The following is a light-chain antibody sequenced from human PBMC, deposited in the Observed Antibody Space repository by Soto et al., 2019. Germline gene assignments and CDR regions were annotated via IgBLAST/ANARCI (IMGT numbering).Light chain of an antibody. V-gene: IGLV3-1*01. CDR1: KLGDKY. J-gene: IGLJ2*01. CDR3: QAWDSSSAV. Sequence: SSELTQPPSVSVSPGQTASITCSGDKLGDKYACWYQQKPGQSPVLVIYQDTKRPSGISERFSGSNSGNTATLTISGTQAMDEADYYCQAWDSSSAVFGGGTKLTVL. CDR2: QDT.